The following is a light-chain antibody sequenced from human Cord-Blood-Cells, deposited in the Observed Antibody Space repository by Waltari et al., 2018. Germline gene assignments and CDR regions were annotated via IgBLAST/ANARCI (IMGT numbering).Light chain of an antibody. CDR1: SSDVGGYNY. CDR3: CSYAGSYTLV. Sequence: QSALTQPRSVSGSPGQSVTISCTGTSSDVGGYNYVSWYQQHPGKSPKLMIYDVSKRPSGVPDGFSGSKSGNTASLTISGLQAEDEADYYCCSYAGSYTLVFGGGTKLTVL. J-gene: IGLJ3*02. V-gene: IGLV2-11*01. CDR2: DVS.